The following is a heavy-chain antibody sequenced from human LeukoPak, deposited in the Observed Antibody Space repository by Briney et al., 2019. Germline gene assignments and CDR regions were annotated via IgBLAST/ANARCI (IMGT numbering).Heavy chain of an antibody. Sequence: PGGSLRLSCAAAGFTFTTHAMSWVRQPPGKGLEWVSTIRPSGDNTYYGDSVKGRFTISRDNSKNTVYLQMNNMRVDDTAVYYCARVAGWHWFDPWGQGTLVTVSS. D-gene: IGHD6-19*01. CDR3: ARVAGWHWFDP. CDR2: IRPSGDNT. V-gene: IGHV3-23*01. CDR1: GFTFTTHA. J-gene: IGHJ5*02.